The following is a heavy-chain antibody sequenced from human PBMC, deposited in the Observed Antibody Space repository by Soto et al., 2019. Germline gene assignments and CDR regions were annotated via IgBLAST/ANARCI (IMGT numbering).Heavy chain of an antibody. CDR3: ARATYSGYEIYYYYGMDV. CDR2: ISYDGSNK. CDR1: GFTVSSYS. J-gene: IGHJ6*02. Sequence: PGESLRPACPASGFTVSSYSLHWVRQAPGKGLEWVAVISYDGSNKYYADSVKGRFTISRDNSKNTRYLQMNSLRAEDTAVYYCARATYSGYEIYYYYGMDVWGQGTTVTVSS. D-gene: IGHD5-12*01. V-gene: IGHV3-30-3*01.